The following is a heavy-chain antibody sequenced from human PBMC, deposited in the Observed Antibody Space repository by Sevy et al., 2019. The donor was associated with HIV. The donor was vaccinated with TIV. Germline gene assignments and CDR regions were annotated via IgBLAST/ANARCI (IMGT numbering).Heavy chain of an antibody. CDR2: TTGSGRDR. CDR1: GFTFGDYD. D-gene: IGHD6-13*01. J-gene: IGHJ4*02. CDR3: AREQLASAGRGSDH. Sequence: GGSLRLSCVASGFTFGDYDMNWVRQSPGRGLEWIAYTTGSGRDRYYADSVKGRFIISRDNAKSSVFLEMNTLRDEDTALYYCAREQLASAGRGSDHWGQGILVTVSS. V-gene: IGHV3-48*03.